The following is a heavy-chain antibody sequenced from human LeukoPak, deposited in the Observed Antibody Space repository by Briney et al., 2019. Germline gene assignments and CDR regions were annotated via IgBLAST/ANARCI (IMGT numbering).Heavy chain of an antibody. CDR2: IYPADSDI. J-gene: IGHJ4*02. Sequence: GESLKISCKASEYRFTSYWVGWVRQMPGKGLEWMGIIYPADSDIRYGPSFQGQVSLSVDKSTNTAFLQWSSLRASDTAMYYCARFEVNHADGTTYYYFDFWGQGTLVTVSS. D-gene: IGHD2/OR15-2a*01. V-gene: IGHV5-51*01. CDR1: EYRFTSYW. CDR3: ARFEVNHADGTTYYYFDF.